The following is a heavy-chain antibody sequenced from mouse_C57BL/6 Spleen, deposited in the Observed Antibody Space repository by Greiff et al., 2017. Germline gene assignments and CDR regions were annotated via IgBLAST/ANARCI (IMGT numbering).Heavy chain of an antibody. V-gene: IGHV3-6*01. CDR1: GYSITSGYY. J-gene: IGHJ1*03. Sequence: ESGPGLVKPSQSLSLTCSVTGYSITSGYYWNWIRQFPGNKLEWMGYISYDGSNNYNPSLKNRISITRDTSKNPFFLKLKSVTTEDTATSYCARIFGGSSSWYFDVWGTGTTVTVSS. D-gene: IGHD1-1*01. CDR3: ARIFGGSSSWYFDV. CDR2: ISYDGSN.